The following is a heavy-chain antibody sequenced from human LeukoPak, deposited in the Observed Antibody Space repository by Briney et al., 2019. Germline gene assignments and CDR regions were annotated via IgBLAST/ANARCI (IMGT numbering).Heavy chain of an antibody. CDR1: GGSISSGGYY. D-gene: IGHD3-22*01. CDR3: AGAIRRSSGYDAFDI. Sequence: SETLSLTCTVSGGSISSGGYYWSWIRQHPGKGLEWIGYIYYSGSTNYNPSLKSRVTISVDTSKNQFSLKLSSVTAADTAVYYCAGAIRRSSGYDAFDIWGQGTMVTVSS. V-gene: IGHV4-61*08. J-gene: IGHJ3*02. CDR2: IYYSGST.